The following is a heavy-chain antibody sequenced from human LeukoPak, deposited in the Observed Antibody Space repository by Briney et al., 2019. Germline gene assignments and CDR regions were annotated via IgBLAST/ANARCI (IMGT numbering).Heavy chain of an antibody. CDR1: GYTLTELS. CDR3: ATKGPYYYYMDV. J-gene: IGHJ6*03. Sequence: EASAKVSCKVSGYTLTELSMHWVRQAPGKGLEWMGNFDPEDGETIYAQKFQGRVTMTGDTSTDTAYMELSSLRSEDTAVYYCATKGPYYYYMDVWGKGTTVTVSS. V-gene: IGHV1-24*01. CDR2: FDPEDGET.